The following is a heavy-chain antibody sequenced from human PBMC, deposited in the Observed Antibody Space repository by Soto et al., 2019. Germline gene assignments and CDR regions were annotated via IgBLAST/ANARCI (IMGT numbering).Heavy chain of an antibody. D-gene: IGHD5-12*01. V-gene: IGHV1-18*01. CDR3: AMVDNCVTPTPQDV. CDR1: GYIFVNYG. J-gene: IGHJ6*02. CDR2: ISPYTGDT. Sequence: QVQLVQSGDEMKKPGASVRVSCKASGYIFVNYGIAWVRQAPGQGLEWMGWISPYTGDTHSASKVQGRLTMTTDTSTSIAYMDLGSLTSDDTAVYYCAMVDNCVTPTPQDVWGQGTTVTVSS.